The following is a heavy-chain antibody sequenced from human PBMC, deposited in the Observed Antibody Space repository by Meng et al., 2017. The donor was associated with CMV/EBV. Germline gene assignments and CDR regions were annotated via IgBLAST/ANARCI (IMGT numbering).Heavy chain of an antibody. Sequence: SCKASGYTFTSYGMSWVRQAPGKGLEWVAFIDYDGRNKYLVDSVKGRFTISRDNSKNALYLQMNSLRAEDTAVYYCAKPIGVIEKSPQFEYWGQGTLVTVSS. V-gene: IGHV3-30*02. D-gene: IGHD6-19*01. CDR1: GYTFTSYG. CDR3: AKPIGVIEKSPQFEY. J-gene: IGHJ4*02. CDR2: IDYDGRNK.